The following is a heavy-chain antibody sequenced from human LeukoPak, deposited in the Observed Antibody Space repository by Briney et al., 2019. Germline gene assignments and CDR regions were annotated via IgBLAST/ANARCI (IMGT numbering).Heavy chain of an antibody. D-gene: IGHD3-10*02. CDR1: GFTFSRYW. Sequence: GGSLRLSCAASGFTFSRYWMSWVRQAPGKGLEWVANIKKDGSEKYYVDSVKGRFTISRNNAKNSLYLQMNSLRAEDTAVYYCAELGITMIGGVWGKGTTVTISS. V-gene: IGHV3-7*01. CDR3: AELGITMIGGV. CDR2: IKKDGSEK. J-gene: IGHJ6*04.